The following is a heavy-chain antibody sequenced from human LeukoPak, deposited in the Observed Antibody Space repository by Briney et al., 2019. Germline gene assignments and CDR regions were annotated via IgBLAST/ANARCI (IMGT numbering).Heavy chain of an antibody. CDR1: GVTFSGDS. J-gene: IGHJ6*02. CDR3: ARHEYYYHSSRVGNHYYYYGMDV. Sequence: PGGSLRLSCAASGVTFSGDSMNWVREAPGKGREWVSCISSSSSYIYYADSGKGGFTTSRDNAKNPLTLQIHSPRAEDTAVYYCARHEYYYHSSRVGNHYYYYGMDVWGQGTTVTVSS. V-gene: IGHV3-21*01. D-gene: IGHD3-22*01. CDR2: ISSSSSYI.